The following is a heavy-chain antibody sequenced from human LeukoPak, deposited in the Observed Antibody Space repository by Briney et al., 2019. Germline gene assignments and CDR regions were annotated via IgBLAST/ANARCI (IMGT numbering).Heavy chain of an antibody. D-gene: IGHD6-13*01. CDR2: IYYSGST. CDR3: ARVAAAGNYYFDY. J-gene: IGHJ4*02. Sequence: PSETLSLTCTVSGGSISSYYWSWIRQPPGKGLEWTGSIYYSGSTYYNPSLKSRVTISIDTSKNQFSLKLSSVTAADTAVYFCARVAAAGNYYFDYWGQGTLVTVSS. V-gene: IGHV4-39*07. CDR1: GGSISSYY.